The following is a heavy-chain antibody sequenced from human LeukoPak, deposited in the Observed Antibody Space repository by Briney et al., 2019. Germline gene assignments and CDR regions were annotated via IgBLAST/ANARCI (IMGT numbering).Heavy chain of an antibody. Sequence: PGGSLRLSCAASGFTFSYVWMSWVRQLPGKGLEWVGRIKNKRDGKTTHYTPTLKGRFTISRDDSKTNLYLQMNSLKTEDTAVYYCTTECTYSYYFDYWGQGTMVTVSS. V-gene: IGHV3-15*01. D-gene: IGHD1-26*01. CDR3: TTECTYSYYFDY. CDR1: GFTFSYVW. CDR2: IKNKRDGKTT. J-gene: IGHJ4*02.